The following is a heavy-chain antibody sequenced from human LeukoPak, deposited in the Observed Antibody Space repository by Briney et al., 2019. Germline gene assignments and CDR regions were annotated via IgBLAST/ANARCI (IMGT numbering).Heavy chain of an antibody. V-gene: IGHV4-34*01. J-gene: IGHJ5*02. D-gene: IGHD3-3*01. Sequence: SETLSLTCAVYGGSFSGYYWSWIRQSPGKGLEWIGEINHSGSTNHNPSLKSRVTISVDTSKNQFSLKLSSVTAADTAVYYCARVNQGRLRFFGWFDPWGQGTLVTVSS. CDR1: GGSFSGYY. CDR2: INHSGST. CDR3: ARVNQGRLRFFGWFDP.